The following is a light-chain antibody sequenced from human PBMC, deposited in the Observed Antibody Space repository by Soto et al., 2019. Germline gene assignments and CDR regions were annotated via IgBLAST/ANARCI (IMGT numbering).Light chain of an antibody. Sequence: EVVLTQSPGTLSLSPGERATLSCRANQSVSSSYLAWYQQKPGQTPRLLISGASSRATGIPDRFSGSGSGTDVTLTISRLEPEDFAVYYCQQYGTAPLTFGVGTKVELK. V-gene: IGKV3-20*01. CDR2: GAS. CDR3: QQYGTAPLT. CDR1: QSVSSSY. J-gene: IGKJ4*01.